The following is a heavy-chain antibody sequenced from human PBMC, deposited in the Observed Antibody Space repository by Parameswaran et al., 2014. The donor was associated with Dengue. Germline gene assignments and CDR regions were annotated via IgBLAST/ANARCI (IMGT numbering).Heavy chain of an antibody. CDR3: VKRRGDYGGNTGDFDI. J-gene: IGHJ3*02. D-gene: IGHD4-23*01. V-gene: IGHV3-23*01. Sequence: VRQAPGKGLEWVSNISDNDGRTYYADPVRGRFTISRDNSKNTLYLQMNSLRAEDTAVYYCVKRRGDYGGNTGDFDIWGQGTMVTVSS. CDR2: ISDNDGRT.